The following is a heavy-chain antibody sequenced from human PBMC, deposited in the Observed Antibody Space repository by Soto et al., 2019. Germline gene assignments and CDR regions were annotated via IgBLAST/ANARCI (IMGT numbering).Heavy chain of an antibody. CDR1: GFDFNSYS. CDR2: ITSGSTSV. J-gene: IGHJ4*02. CDR3: TSSASPDAY. Sequence: EVQLVESGGGLVQPGGSLRLSCVASGFDFNSYSMNWVRQAPGKGMEWISDITSGSTSVFYADSVKGRFTISRYNAKNSLYLQMNSLRAEDTAVYYCTSSASPDAYWGQGTLVTVSS. D-gene: IGHD1-26*01. V-gene: IGHV3-48*01.